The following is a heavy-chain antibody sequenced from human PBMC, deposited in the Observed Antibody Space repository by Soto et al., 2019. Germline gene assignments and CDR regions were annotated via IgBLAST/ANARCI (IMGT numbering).Heavy chain of an antibody. Sequence: QLQLQESGSGLVKPSQTLSLTCAVSGGSISSGGYSWSWIRQPPGKGLEWIGYIYHSGSTYYNPSLKSRVTISVDTSKNQFSLKLSSVTAADTAVYYCARASTRWEWSGYYGCAFDIWGQGTMVTVSS. J-gene: IGHJ3*02. CDR3: ARASTRWEWSGYYGCAFDI. CDR2: IYHSGST. CDR1: GGSISSGGYS. V-gene: IGHV4-30-2*01. D-gene: IGHD3-3*01.